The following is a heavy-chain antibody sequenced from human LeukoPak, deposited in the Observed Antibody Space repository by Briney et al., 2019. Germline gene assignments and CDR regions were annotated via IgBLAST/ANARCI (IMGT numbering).Heavy chain of an antibody. V-gene: IGHV3-9*03. CDR2: ISWNSGSI. CDR1: GFTFDDYA. D-gene: IGHD1-26*01. CDR3: ARSHKWELLTGNAFDI. J-gene: IGHJ3*02. Sequence: GGSLRLSCAASGFTFDDYAMHWVRQAPGKGLEWVSGISWNSGSIGYAGSVKGRFTISRDNAKNSLYLQMNSLRAEDMALYYCARSHKWELLTGNAFDIWGQGTMVTVSS.